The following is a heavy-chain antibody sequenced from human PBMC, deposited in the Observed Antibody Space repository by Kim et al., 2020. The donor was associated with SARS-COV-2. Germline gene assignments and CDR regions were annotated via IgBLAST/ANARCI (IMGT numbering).Heavy chain of an antibody. CDR3: AKDSGPDYDFSSRSYKRAGSYPGMDV. D-gene: IGHD3-3*01. CDR2: ISWNSGSI. Sequence: GGSLRLSCAASGFTFDDYAMHWVRQAPGKGLEWVAVISWNSGSIGYADSVKGRFTISRDNAKNSLYLQMNSLRAEDTALYYCAKDSGPDYDFSSRSYKRAGSYPGMDVWGQGTTVPVSS. V-gene: IGHV3-9*01. CDR1: GFTFDDYA. J-gene: IGHJ6*02.